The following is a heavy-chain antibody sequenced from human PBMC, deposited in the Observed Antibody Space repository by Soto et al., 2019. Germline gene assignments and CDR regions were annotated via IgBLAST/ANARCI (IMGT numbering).Heavy chain of an antibody. J-gene: IGHJ5*02. Sequence: QLQLQESGSGLVKPSQTLSLTCAVSGDSLSSDSYSWSWIRQPPGKGLEWIGNIYQTGTAYYNPSLKSRVTISLDISKNQFSLRLTSVTAADAALYYCAATTAAPGKLWFDPWGQGTLVTVSS. D-gene: IGHD4-4*01. V-gene: IGHV4-30-2*01. CDR1: GDSLSSDSYS. CDR2: IYQTGTA. CDR3: AATTAAPGKLWFDP.